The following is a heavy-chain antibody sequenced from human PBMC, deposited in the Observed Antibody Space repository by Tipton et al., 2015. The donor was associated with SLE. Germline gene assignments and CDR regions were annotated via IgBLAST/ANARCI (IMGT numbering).Heavy chain of an antibody. V-gene: IGHV3-7*01. D-gene: IGHD2-15*01. CDR1: GFTFSSHW. J-gene: IGHJ3*02. CDR3: ARRSAYCGGGICYSGAFDI. CDR2: IQQDENEK. Sequence: QLVQSGGGLVQPGGSLRLSCVASGFTFSSHWMSWVRQAPGKGLEWVANIQQDENEKWYVDSVKGRFTISRDNAKNSLYLEMNSLRVEDTAVYYCARRSAYCGGGICYSGAFDIWGQGTMVGVSS.